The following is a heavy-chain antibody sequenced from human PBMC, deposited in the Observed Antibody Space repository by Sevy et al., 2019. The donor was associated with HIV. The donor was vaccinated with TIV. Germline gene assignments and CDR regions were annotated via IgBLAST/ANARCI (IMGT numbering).Heavy chain of an antibody. CDR1: GGSISSGGYY. D-gene: IGHD2-2*02. CDR3: ARGGVVVPAAIPFDY. V-gene: IGHV4-31*03. CDR2: IYYSGST. J-gene: IGHJ4*02. Sequence: SETLSLTCTVSGGSISSGGYYWSWIRQHPVKGLEWIGYIYYSGSTYYNPSLKSRVTISVDTSKNQFSLKLSSVTAADTAVYYCARGGVVVPAAIPFDYWGQGTLVTVSS.